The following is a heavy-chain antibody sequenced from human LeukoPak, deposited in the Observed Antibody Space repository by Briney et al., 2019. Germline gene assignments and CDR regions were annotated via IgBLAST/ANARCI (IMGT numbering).Heavy chain of an antibody. V-gene: IGHV1-18*01. CDR3: ARVTGKAVAGTVAFDI. J-gene: IGHJ3*02. Sequence: ASVTVSFKSSGYTFTIYGISWVRQAPGQGLEWMGWISAYNGNTNYAQKLQGRVTMTTDTSTSTAYMELRSLRSDDTAVYYCARVTGKAVAGTVAFDIWGQGTIVTVSS. D-gene: IGHD6-19*01. CDR2: ISAYNGNT. CDR1: GYTFTIYG.